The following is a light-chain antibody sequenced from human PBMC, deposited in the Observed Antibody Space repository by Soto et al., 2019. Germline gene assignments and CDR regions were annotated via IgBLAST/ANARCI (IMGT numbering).Light chain of an antibody. CDR1: QSISSW. V-gene: IGKV1-5*01. J-gene: IGKJ1*01. Sequence: DIQMTQSPSTLSASVGDRVTITCRASQSISSWLAWYQQKPGKDPKLLIYDASSLESGVPSRFSGRGSGTEFTLTISSLQPDDFATYYCQQYNSYWTFGQGTKVDIK. CDR3: QQYNSYWT. CDR2: DAS.